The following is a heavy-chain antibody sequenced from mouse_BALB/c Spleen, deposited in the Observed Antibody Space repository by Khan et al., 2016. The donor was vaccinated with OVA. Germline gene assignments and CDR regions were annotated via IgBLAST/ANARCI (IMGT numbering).Heavy chain of an antibody. CDR3: AAVGNYYVSFAY. Sequence: EVQLQESGPELVKPGASVKMSCKASGYTFTSYVMHWVKQKPGLGLEWIGYIYPFNDDTKYNENFKGKATLTSDKSSSTAYMVLSSLTYEDSAVYYCAAVGNYYVSFAYWGQGTLVTVSA. V-gene: IGHV1S136*01. CDR2: IYPFNDDT. D-gene: IGHD1-1*01. CDR1: GYTFTSYV. J-gene: IGHJ3*01.